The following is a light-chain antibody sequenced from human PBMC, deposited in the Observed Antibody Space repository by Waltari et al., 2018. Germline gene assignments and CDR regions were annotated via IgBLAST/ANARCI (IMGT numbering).Light chain of an antibody. CDR1: QGISSW. CDR3: QQANSFPLT. Sequence: DIQMTQSPSSVSASVGHRVTITCRASQGISSWLAWYQQKTVKAPQLLIYAASSLQSVVPSRCSGSGSGTDFTLTSSSQQPEDVATYYCQQANSFPLTFGGGTKVEIK. V-gene: IGKV1-12*01. CDR2: AAS. J-gene: IGKJ4*01.